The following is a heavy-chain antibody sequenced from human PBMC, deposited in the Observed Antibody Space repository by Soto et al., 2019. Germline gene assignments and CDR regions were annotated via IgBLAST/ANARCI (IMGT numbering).Heavy chain of an antibody. CDR2: IIRIFGTP. J-gene: IGHJ6*02. CDR1: GGTFSSYA. CDR3: ERQGINEYYFYGMDV. D-gene: IGHD1-1*01. Sequence: QVQLVQSGAEVKKPGSSVKVSCKASGGTFSSYAINWVRQAPGQGLEWMGGIIRIFGTPDYAQRFQGRVTITSDESTGTAYMELSSLRSQDTAVYYCERQGINEYYFYGMDVWGPGNRVTVSS. V-gene: IGHV1-69*05.